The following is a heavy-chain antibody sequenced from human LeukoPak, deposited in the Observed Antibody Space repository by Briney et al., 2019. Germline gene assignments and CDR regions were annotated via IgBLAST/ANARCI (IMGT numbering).Heavy chain of an antibody. CDR2: INPNSGGT. Sequence: ASVKVSCKASGYTFTGYYMHWVRQAPGQGLEWMGWINPNSGGTNNEQKFQGRVTMTRDTSISTAYMELSRLRFDDTAVYYCARDSYGGVWSLGYWGQGTLVTVSS. J-gene: IGHJ4*02. CDR3: ARDSYGGVWSLGY. D-gene: IGHD2-8*02. CDR1: GYTFTGYY. V-gene: IGHV1-2*02.